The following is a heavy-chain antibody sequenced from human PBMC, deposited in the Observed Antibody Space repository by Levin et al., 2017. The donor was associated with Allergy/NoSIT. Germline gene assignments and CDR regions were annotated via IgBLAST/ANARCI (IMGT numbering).Heavy chain of an antibody. V-gene: IGHV3-23*01. D-gene: IGHD1-26*01. Sequence: GGSLRLSCAASGFTFSSYAMSWVRQAPGKGLEWVSAISGSGGSTYYADSVKGRFTISRDNSKNTLYLQMNSLRAEDTAVYYCAKAYSGSYYRSGGGYWGQGTLVTVSS. J-gene: IGHJ4*02. CDR1: GFTFSSYA. CDR3: AKAYSGSYYRSGGGY. CDR2: ISGSGGST.